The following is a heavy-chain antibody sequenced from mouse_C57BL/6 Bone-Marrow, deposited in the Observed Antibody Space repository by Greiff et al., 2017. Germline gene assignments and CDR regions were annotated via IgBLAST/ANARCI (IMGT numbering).Heavy chain of an antibody. CDR3: ASDGYDYDY. CDR1: GFTFSSYA. D-gene: IGHD2-4*01. CDR2: ISDGGSYT. Sequence: EVKLQESGGGLVKPGGSLKLSCAASGFTFSSYAMSWVRQTPEKRLEWVATISDGGSYTYYPDNVKGRFTISRDNAKNNLYLQMRHLKYEDTSMYYCASDGYDYDYWGQGTTLTVSS. V-gene: IGHV5-4*03. J-gene: IGHJ2*01.